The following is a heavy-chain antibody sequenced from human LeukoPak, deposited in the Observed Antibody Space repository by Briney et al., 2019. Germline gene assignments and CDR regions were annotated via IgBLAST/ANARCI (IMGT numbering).Heavy chain of an antibody. CDR2: ISGSGGST. CDR1: GFTFSSYA. V-gene: IGHV3-23*01. CDR3: AKEGHMITFGGVIVINYFDY. J-gene: IGHJ4*02. D-gene: IGHD3-16*02. Sequence: GGSLRLSCAASGFTFSSYAMSWVRQAPGKGREWVSAISGSGGSTYYADSVKGRFTISRDNSKNTLYLQMNSLRAEDTAVYYCAKEGHMITFGGVIVINYFDYWGQGTLVTVSS.